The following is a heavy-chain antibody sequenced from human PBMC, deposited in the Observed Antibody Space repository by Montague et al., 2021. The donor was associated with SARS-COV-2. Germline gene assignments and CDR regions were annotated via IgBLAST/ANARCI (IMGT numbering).Heavy chain of an antibody. D-gene: IGHD6-19*01. CDR3: ATTGGPTTVAGPFDY. J-gene: IGHJ4*02. V-gene: IGHV4-39*01. Sequence: SETLSLTCTVSGGSISSGGYYWDWIRQPPGMGLEWIGTIYYSGSTDYNRSLKSRVTISVDTSRNQFSLKVSSVTAADTAVYYCATTGGPTTVAGPFDYWGQGTPVTVSS. CDR1: GGSISSGGYY. CDR2: IYYSGST.